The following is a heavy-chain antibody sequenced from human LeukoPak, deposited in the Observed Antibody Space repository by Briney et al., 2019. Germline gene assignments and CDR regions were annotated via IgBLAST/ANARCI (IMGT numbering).Heavy chain of an antibody. CDR2: INWNGGST. Sequence: GGSLRLSCAASGFTFHDYGMSWVRQAPGKGLEWVSGINWNGGSTGYADSVKGRFTISRDNAKNSLYLQMNSLRAEDTALYYCARAVFSGSYYTHFDYWGQGTLVTVSS. CDR1: GFTFHDYG. V-gene: IGHV3-20*04. J-gene: IGHJ4*02. D-gene: IGHD1-26*01. CDR3: ARAVFSGSYYTHFDY.